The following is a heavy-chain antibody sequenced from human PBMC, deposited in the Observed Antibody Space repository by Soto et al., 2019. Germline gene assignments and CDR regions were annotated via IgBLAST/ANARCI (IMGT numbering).Heavy chain of an antibody. Sequence: GASVKVSCKASGYTFTSYYMHWVRQAPGQGLEWMGIINPSGGSTGYAQKFQGRVTMTRDTSTSTVYMELSSLRSEDTAVYYCESMPKKTGTTEYWGQGTLVTVSS. CDR1: GYTFTSYY. V-gene: IGHV1-46*01. J-gene: IGHJ4*02. CDR2: INPSGGST. D-gene: IGHD1-7*01. CDR3: ESMPKKTGTTEY.